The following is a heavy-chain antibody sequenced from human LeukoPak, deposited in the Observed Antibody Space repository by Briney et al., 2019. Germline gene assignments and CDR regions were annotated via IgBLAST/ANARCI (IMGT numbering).Heavy chain of an antibody. V-gene: IGHV3-66*01. D-gene: IGHD4-23*01. J-gene: IGHJ4*01. CDR3: AGCGGYSF. CDR1: GFAVSGNH. Sequence: GGSLRLSCAASGFAVSGNHMTWVRQAPGKGLEWVSVISGSGTTFYADSVKGRLTISRDISKNTINLQMNNLRPEDTAVYYCAGCGGYSFWGQGTLVTVSS. CDR2: ISGSGTT.